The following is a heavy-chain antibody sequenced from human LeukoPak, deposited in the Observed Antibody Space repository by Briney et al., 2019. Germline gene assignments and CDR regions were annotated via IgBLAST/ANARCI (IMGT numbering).Heavy chain of an antibody. V-gene: IGHV4-59*12. CDR1: GGSISSYY. D-gene: IGHD1-26*01. J-gene: IGHJ4*02. CDR2: IYYSGST. Sequence: SETLSLTCTVSGGSISSYYWSWIRQPPGKGLEWIGYIYYSGSTNYNPSLKSRVTISVDTSKNQFSLKLSSVTAADTAVYYCARASYLGRPRRPPSDYWGQGTLVTVSS. CDR3: ARASYLGRPRRPPSDY.